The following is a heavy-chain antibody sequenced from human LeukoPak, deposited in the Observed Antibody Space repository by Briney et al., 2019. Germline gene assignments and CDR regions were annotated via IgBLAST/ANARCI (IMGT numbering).Heavy chain of an antibody. J-gene: IGHJ4*02. CDR2: LIPVFGTT. V-gene: IGHV1-69*05. CDR3: ARGKSGYDYGLDH. D-gene: IGHD5-12*01. CDR1: GGTFSSHA. Sequence: SVKVSCKASGGTFSSHAISWVRQAPGQGLERVGGLIPVFGTTNYAEKFQGRVTITTDESTRTSYMELRSLKSDDTAVYYCARGKSGYDYGLDHWGQGILVIVSS.